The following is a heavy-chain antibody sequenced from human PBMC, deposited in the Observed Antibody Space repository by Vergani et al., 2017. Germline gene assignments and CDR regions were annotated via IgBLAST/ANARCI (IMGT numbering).Heavy chain of an antibody. Sequence: EVHLLESGGGLVQSGGSLRLSCAASGFTFSNSAVSWVRQAPGRGLAWVSSISGPGLSTYYADSVKGRFSISRDNAKNSLYLQMNSLRAEDTAVYYCARDSPLVVPAAIFYYYYGMDVWGQGTTVTVSS. CDR2: ISGPGLST. CDR1: GFTFSNSA. V-gene: IGHV3-23*01. D-gene: IGHD2-2*01. CDR3: ARDSPLVVPAAIFYYYYGMDV. J-gene: IGHJ6*02.